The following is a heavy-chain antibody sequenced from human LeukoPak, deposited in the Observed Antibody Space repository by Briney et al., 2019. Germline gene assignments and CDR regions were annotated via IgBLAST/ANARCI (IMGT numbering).Heavy chain of an antibody. J-gene: IGHJ6*02. CDR1: GFIFSTYA. D-gene: IGHD3-22*01. CDR2: ISYDGSNK. V-gene: IGHV3-30-3*01. Sequence: GGSLRLSCAASGFIFSTYAMPWVRQAPGKGLEWVAVISYDGSNKYYADSVKGRFTIFRDNSKNTLYLQMNSLRVEDTALYYCARVSTSGYYFYYYGMDVWGQGTTVTVSS. CDR3: ARVSTSGYYFYYYGMDV.